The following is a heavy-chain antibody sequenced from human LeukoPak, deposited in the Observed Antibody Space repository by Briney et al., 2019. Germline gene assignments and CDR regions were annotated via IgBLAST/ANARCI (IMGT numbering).Heavy chain of an antibody. CDR2: ISGSGDST. J-gene: IGHJ4*02. CDR3: AKDRGIISDY. D-gene: IGHD3-10*01. CDR1: GFTFSSYS. V-gene: IGHV3-23*01. Sequence: PGGSLRLSCAVSGFTFSSYSMSWVRQAPGKGLEWVSAISGSGDSTYYADSVKGRFTISRDNSKNTLYLQMNSLRVEDTAVYYCAKDRGIISDYWGLGTLVTVSS.